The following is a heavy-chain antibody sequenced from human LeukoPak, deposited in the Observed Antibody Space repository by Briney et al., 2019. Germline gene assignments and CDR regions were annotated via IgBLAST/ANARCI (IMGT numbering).Heavy chain of an antibody. J-gene: IGHJ4*02. CDR2: IYYSGST. Sequence: TLSLTCTVSGGSISSGGYYWSWIRQHPGKGLEWIGYIYYSGSTYYNPSLKSRVTISIDTSKNQFSLKLSSVTAADTAVYYCARESSTYYYGSGSYLFDYWGQGTLVTVSS. D-gene: IGHD3-10*01. V-gene: IGHV4-31*03. CDR1: GGSISSGGYY. CDR3: ARESSTYYYGSGSYLFDY.